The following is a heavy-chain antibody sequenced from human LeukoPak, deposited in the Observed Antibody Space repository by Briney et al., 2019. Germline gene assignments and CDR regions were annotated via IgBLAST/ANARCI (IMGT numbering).Heavy chain of an antibody. D-gene: IGHD2-15*01. V-gene: IGHV3-13*04. CDR1: GFTFSTYD. CDR3: ARGDCSGGSCSSMDV. CDR2: INPAGDT. J-gene: IGHJ6*02. Sequence: PGGSPRVSCAASGFTFSTYDMQWGRQATGKGLEWVSGINPAGDTYYPGSVKGRFTISREDAKNSFYLQMNSLRVGDTAVYYCARGDCSGGSCSSMDVWGQGTTVTVSS.